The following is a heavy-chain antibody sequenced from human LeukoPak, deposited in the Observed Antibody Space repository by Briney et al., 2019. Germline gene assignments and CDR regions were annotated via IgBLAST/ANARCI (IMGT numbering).Heavy chain of an antibody. CDR3: ARAPDYYGSGSYYNHFDY. D-gene: IGHD3-10*01. CDR1: GDSVSSSSAA. Sequence: SQTLSLTCAISGDSVSSSSAAWNWIRQSPSRGLESLGRTYYRSKWYNDYEESVKSRVTINPDTSENQFSLQLNSVTPEDTAVYYCARAPDYYGSGSYYNHFDYWGQGTLVTVSS. J-gene: IGHJ4*02. CDR2: TYYRSKWYN. V-gene: IGHV6-1*01.